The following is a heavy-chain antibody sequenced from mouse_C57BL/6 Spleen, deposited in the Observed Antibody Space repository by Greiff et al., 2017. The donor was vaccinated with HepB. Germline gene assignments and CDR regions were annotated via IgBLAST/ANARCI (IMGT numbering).Heavy chain of an antibody. CDR2: IYPGDGDT. CDR3: ARRDYYGSSRGYYFDY. V-gene: IGHV1-82*01. D-gene: IGHD1-1*01. J-gene: IGHJ2*01. CDR1: GYAFSSSW. Sequence: QVQLKQSGPELVKPGASVKISCKASGYAFSSSWMNWVKQRPGKGLEWIGRIYPGDGDTNYNRKFKGKATLTADKSSSTAYMQLSSLTSEDSAVYFCARRDYYGSSRGYYFDYWGQGTTLTVSS.